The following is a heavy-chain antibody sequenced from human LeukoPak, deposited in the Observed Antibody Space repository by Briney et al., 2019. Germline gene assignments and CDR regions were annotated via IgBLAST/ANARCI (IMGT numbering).Heavy chain of an antibody. CDR1: GFTFSDYY. CDR3: ARSSSYYYGSGIYWFDP. D-gene: IGHD3-10*01. Sequence: GGSLRLSCAASGFTFSDYYMSWIRQAPGKGLEWVSAISGSGGSTYYADSVKGRFTISRDNSKNTLYLQMNSLRAEDTAVYYCARSSSYYYGSGIYWFDPWGQGTLVTVSS. V-gene: IGHV3-23*01. CDR2: ISGSGGST. J-gene: IGHJ5*02.